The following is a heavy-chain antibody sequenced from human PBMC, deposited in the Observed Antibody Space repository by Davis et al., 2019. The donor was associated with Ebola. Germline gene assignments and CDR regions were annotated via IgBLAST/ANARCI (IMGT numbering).Heavy chain of an antibody. CDR3: AKCRSGGSCYYGMDV. CDR1: GGSISSSSYY. D-gene: IGHD2-15*01. Sequence: SETLSLTCTVSGGSISSSSYYWGWIRQPPGKGLEWIGEINHSGSTNYNPSLKSRVTISVDTSKNQFSLKLSSVTAADTAVYYCAKCRSGGSCYYGMDVWGQGTTVTVSS. V-gene: IGHV4-39*07. J-gene: IGHJ6*02. CDR2: INHSGST.